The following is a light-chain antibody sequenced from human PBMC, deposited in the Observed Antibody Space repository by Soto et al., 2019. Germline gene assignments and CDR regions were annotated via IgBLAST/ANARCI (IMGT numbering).Light chain of an antibody. CDR2: AAS. Sequence: DIQMTQSPSSLSASVGDRVTISCRASQSIRNYVSWYQQKPGTAPKLQIRAASTLQSVGPLRFSGSGSGTDFTLTISSLQIEDFATYFCQLTDSTPQTFGQGTNVEI. J-gene: IGKJ1*01. CDR3: QLTDSTPQT. CDR1: QSIRNY. V-gene: IGKV1-39*01.